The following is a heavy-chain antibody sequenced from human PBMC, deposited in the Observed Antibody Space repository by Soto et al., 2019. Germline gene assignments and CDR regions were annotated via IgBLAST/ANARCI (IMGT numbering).Heavy chain of an antibody. CDR1: GYKFTSYG. CDR3: ARAGEIAAAGTLYDYYYGMDV. CDR2: MSACSGNT. D-gene: IGHD6-13*01. J-gene: IGHJ6*02. Sequence: QVQLVQSGAEVNKPGASEKVSCKASGYKFTSYGISRVRQAPGQGLEWMGWMSACSGNTNYAQKLQGRVNMTKDTSTSNANRALRSLRSDDRAVYYCARAGEIAAAGTLYDYYYGMDVWGQGTTVTVSS. V-gene: IGHV1-18*01.